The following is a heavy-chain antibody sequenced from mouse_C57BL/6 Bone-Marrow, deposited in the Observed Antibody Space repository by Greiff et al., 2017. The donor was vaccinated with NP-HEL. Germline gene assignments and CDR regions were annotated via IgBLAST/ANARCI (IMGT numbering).Heavy chain of an antibody. CDR2: IYPRSGNT. J-gene: IGHJ3*01. D-gene: IGHD1-1*01. CDR1: GYTFTSYG. V-gene: IGHV1-81*01. Sequence: QVQLQQSGAELARPGASVKLSCKASGYTFTSYGISWVKQRTGQGLEWIGEIYPRSGNTYYNEKFKGKATLTADKSSSTAYMELRSLTAEDSAVYFCARPPYYYSSSPLADWGQGTLVTVSA. CDR3: ARPPYYYSSSPLAD.